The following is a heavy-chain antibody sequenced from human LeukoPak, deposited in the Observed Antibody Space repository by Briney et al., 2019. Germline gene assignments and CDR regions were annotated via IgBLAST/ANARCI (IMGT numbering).Heavy chain of an antibody. CDR1: GFTFSTYH. J-gene: IGHJ4*02. Sequence: RAGGSRRLSCAASGFTFSTYHMNWVRQAPGKGLEWVSSISSSSMYIYYADSGKGRFTIFRDNAKNSLYLQMNSLRAEDTAMYYCARTLGSSSWYYFDYWGQGTLVTVSS. CDR3: ARTLGSSSWYYFDY. CDR2: ISSSSMYI. D-gene: IGHD6-13*01. V-gene: IGHV3-21*01.